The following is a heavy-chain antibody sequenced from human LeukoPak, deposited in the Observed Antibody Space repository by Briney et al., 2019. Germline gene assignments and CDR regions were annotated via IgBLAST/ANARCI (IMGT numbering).Heavy chain of an antibody. D-gene: IGHD3-10*01. CDR2: INPNSGGT. J-gene: IGHJ3*02. Sequence: ASVKVSCKASGYTFTSYGISWVRQAPGQGLEWVGWINPNSGGTNYAQKFQGRVTMTRDTSISTAYMELSRLRSDDTAVYYCARTYYYGSGSYFAFDIWGQGTMVTVSS. CDR3: ARTYYYGSGSYFAFDI. V-gene: IGHV1-2*02. CDR1: GYTFTSYG.